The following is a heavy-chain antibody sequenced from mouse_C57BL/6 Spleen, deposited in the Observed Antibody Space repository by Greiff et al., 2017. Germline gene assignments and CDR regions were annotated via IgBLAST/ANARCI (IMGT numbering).Heavy chain of an antibody. J-gene: IGHJ1*03. CDR3: AREEVVARYFDV. CDR1: GYAFSSSW. CDR2: IYPGDGDT. Sequence: QVQLQQSGPELVKPGASVKISCKASGYAFSSSWMNWVKQRPGKGLEWIGRIYPGDGDTNYNGKFKGKDTLTADKSSSTAYLQLSSLTSDDSAVYFCAREEVVARYFDVWGTGTTVTVSS. D-gene: IGHD1-1*01. V-gene: IGHV1-82*01.